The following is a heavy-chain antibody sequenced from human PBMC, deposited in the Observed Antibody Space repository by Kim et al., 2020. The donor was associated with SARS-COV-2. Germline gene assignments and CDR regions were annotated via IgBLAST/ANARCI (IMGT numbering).Heavy chain of an antibody. J-gene: IGHJ6*03. CDR1: GGTFSSYD. V-gene: IGHV1-69*13. Sequence: SVKVSCKASGGTFSSYDISWVRQAPGQGLEWMGGMIPIFGTANYAQKFQGRVTITADESTSTAYMELSSLRSEDTAVYYCAGLWLRALFPGYYYMDVWGKGTTVTVSS. CDR3: AGLWLRALFPGYYYMDV. CDR2: MIPIFGTA. D-gene: IGHD3-10*01.